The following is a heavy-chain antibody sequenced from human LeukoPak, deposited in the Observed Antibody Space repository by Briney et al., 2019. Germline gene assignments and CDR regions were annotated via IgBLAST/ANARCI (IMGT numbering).Heavy chain of an antibody. D-gene: IGHD3-22*01. CDR2: IYRDGTGT. CDR3: ARDKSIKEYYYDSSGYYDY. Sequence: GGSLRLSCAASGFTFSNYWMHWVRQAPGKGLVWVSRIYRDGTGTVYAGSVKGRFTISRDNAKNTLYLQMNSLRAEDTAVYYCARDKSIKEYYYDSSGYYDYWGQGTLVTVSS. CDR1: GFTFSNYW. V-gene: IGHV3-74*01. J-gene: IGHJ4*02.